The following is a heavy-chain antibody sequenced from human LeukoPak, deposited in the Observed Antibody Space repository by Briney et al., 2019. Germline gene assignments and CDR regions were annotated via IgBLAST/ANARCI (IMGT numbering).Heavy chain of an antibody. D-gene: IGHD3-22*01. V-gene: IGHV3-23*01. J-gene: IGHJ6*03. CDR2: ISGSGGST. CDR1: GFTFSSYA. Sequence: PTGGSLRLSCAASGFTFSSYAMSWVRQAPGKGLEWVSAISGSGGSTYYADSVKGRFTISRDNSKNTLYLQMNSLRAEDTAVYYCAKRVGDSSGYYPYYYYYMDVWGKGTTVTVSS. CDR3: AKRVGDSSGYYPYYYYYMDV.